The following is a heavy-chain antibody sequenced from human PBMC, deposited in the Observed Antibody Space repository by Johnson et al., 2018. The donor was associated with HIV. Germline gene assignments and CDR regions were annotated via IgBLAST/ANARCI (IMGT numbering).Heavy chain of an antibody. J-gene: IGHJ3*02. Sequence: VQLVESGGGLIQPGGSLRLSCAASGFTVSSNYMSWVRQAPGKGLEWVFVIYSGGSTYYADSVKGRFTIPRDNSKNTLYLQINSLRAEDRSVYYCARSCGGDCNDALEIWGRGTMVTVSS. D-gene: IGHD2-21*02. CDR1: GFTVSSNY. CDR2: IYSGGST. CDR3: ARSCGGDCNDALEI. V-gene: IGHV3-53*01.